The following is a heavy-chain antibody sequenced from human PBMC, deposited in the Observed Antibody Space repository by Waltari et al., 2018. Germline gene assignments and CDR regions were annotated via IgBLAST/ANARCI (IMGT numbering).Heavy chain of an antibody. CDR3: AKDLLLWYGAFDI. J-gene: IGHJ3*02. Sequence: EVQLLESGGGLVQPGGSLRLSCAASGFTFNSYAMSWVRQAPGKGLEWVSGISGRGGSTYYADSVKGRFTISRDNSKNTLYLQMNSLRAEDTALFYCAKDLLLWYGAFDIWGQGTVVTVSS. CDR1: GFTFNSYA. D-gene: IGHD3-10*01. CDR2: ISGRGGST. V-gene: IGHV3-23*01.